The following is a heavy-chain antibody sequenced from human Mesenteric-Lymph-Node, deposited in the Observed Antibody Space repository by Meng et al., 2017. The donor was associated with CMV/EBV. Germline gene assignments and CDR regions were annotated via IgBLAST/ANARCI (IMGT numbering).Heavy chain of an antibody. Sequence: GESLKISCAASEFTVTRKSMSWVRQAPGKGLVWVSHLNYDGSSTTYADFVKGRFTISRDNAKNTLHLQMNSLRAEDTAVYYCARGHYYAMDVWGQGTTVTVSS. D-gene: IGHD3-10*01. J-gene: IGHJ6*02. CDR1: EFTVTRKS. CDR3: ARGHYYAMDV. V-gene: IGHV3-74*01. CDR2: LNYDGSST.